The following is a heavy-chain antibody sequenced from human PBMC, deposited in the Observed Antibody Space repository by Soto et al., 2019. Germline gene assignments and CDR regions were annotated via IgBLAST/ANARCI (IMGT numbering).Heavy chain of an antibody. V-gene: IGHV4-34*01. J-gene: IGHJ4*02. CDR1: GGSFSGYY. Sequence: QVQLQQWGAGLLKPSETLSLTCAVYGGSFSGYYWSWIRQPPGKGLEWIGEINHSGSTKYNPSLMCRVTISGDASKNQFSLRLSSVTAADTALYYCARGGLMVYAMFDYWGQGTLVTVSS. CDR3: ARGGLMVYAMFDY. D-gene: IGHD2-8*01. CDR2: INHSGST.